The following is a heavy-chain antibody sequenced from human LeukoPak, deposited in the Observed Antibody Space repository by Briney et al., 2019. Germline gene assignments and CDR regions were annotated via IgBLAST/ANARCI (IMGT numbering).Heavy chain of an antibody. Sequence: GGSLRLSCVASGFTFTNYWMNWVRQAPGKGLEWVASIKQDGSQKSYVDSVKGRFTISRDNAKNSLSLQMDSLRAEDTAVYYCATSGRIAAASKIFDYWGQGTLVTVSS. CDR2: IKQDGSQK. V-gene: IGHV3-7*01. J-gene: IGHJ4*02. D-gene: IGHD6-13*01. CDR3: ATSGRIAAASKIFDY. CDR1: GFTFTNYW.